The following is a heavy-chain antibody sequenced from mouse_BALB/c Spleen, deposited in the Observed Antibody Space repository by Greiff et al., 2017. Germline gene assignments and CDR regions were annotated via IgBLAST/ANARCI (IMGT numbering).Heavy chain of an antibody. J-gene: IGHJ1*01. V-gene: IGHV3-8*02. CDR3: ARLGNDYDENWYFDV. CDR2: ISYSGST. CDR1: GDSITSGY. Sequence: VQLKESGPSLVKPSQTLSLTCSVTGDSITSGYWNWIRKFPGNKLEYMGYISYSGSTYYNPSLKSRISITRDTSKNQYYLQLNSVTTEDTATYYCARLGNDYDENWYFDVWGAGTTVTVSS. D-gene: IGHD2-4*01.